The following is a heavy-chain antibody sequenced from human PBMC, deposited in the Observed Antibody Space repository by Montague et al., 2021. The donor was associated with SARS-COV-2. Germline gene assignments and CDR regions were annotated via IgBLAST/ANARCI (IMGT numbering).Heavy chain of an antibody. V-gene: IGHV4-31*03. Sequence: TLSLTCIVSGGSISSGGYYWSWIRQHPGKGLEWIGYIYYSGSTYYNPSLKSRLSISLDTSKNHFSLRLSSVTAADTAVYYCARVPDYYDSSGYYFDAFDIWGQGTMVTVSS. CDR1: GGSISSGGYY. D-gene: IGHD3-22*01. J-gene: IGHJ3*02. CDR2: IYYSGST. CDR3: ARVPDYYDSSGYYFDAFDI.